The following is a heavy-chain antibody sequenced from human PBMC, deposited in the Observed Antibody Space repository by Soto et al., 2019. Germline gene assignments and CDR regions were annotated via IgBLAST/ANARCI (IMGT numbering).Heavy chain of an antibody. CDR3: ARDYCSGTTCYELAY. V-gene: IGHV5-51*01. CDR1: GYRFTNYW. D-gene: IGHD2-2*01. J-gene: IGHJ4*02. Sequence: GESLKISCKGSGYRFTNYWIGWVRQIPGKGLEWMGIIYPGDSDTRYSPSFQGQVTISADKSINTAYLQWSSLKASDTAMYYCARDYCSGTTCYELAYWGQGTQVTVSS. CDR2: IYPGDSDT.